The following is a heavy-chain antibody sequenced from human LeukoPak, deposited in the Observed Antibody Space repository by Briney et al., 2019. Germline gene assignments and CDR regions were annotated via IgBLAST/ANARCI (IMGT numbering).Heavy chain of an antibody. CDR1: GFTFSSYW. V-gene: IGHV3-7*01. D-gene: IGHD1-1*01. CDR2: IKQDESEK. J-gene: IGHJ4*02. CDR3: ARDKIEGPTKLDY. Sequence: GGSLRLSCAASGFTFSSYWMSWVRQAPGKGLEWVANIKQDESEKYYVDSVKGRFTISRDNAKNSLYLQMNSLRAEDTAVYYCARDKIEGPTKLDYWGEGILVTVSS.